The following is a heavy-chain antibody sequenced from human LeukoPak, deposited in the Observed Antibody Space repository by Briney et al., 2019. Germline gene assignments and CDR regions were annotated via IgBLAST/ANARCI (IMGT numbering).Heavy chain of an antibody. Sequence: MTGGSLRLSCAASGFTLSSYSMNWVRQAPGKGLEWVSSISSSGTYIYYADSVKGRFTISRDNAKNSLYLQMNSLRVEDTAVYYCARDAIVGSPNDYWGQGTLVTVSS. D-gene: IGHD1-26*01. CDR3: ARDAIVGSPNDY. CDR2: ISSSGTYI. J-gene: IGHJ4*02. V-gene: IGHV3-21*01. CDR1: GFTLSSYS.